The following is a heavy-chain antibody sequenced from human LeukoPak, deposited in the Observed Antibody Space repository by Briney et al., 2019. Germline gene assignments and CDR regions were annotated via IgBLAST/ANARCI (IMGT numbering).Heavy chain of an antibody. D-gene: IGHD4-11*01. Sequence: SETLSLTCTVSGDSISSGNYWGWIRQPPGKGLEWIGSIFHTRSTYYNPSLKSRVTISVDTSKNQFSLELSSVTAADTAVYYCARDESNYSNHQIRFMDVWGKGTTVTVSS. V-gene: IGHV4-38-2*02. CDR2: IFHTRST. CDR3: ARDESNYSNHQIRFMDV. J-gene: IGHJ6*04. CDR1: GDSISSGNY.